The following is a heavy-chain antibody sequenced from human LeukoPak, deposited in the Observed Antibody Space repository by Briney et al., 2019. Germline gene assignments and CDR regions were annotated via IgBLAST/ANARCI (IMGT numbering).Heavy chain of an antibody. D-gene: IGHD4-17*01. J-gene: IGHJ5*02. CDR2: ISWNSGSI. CDR3: AKDRYGDLHNWFDP. Sequence: GGSLRLSCAASGFTFDDYAMHWVRQAPGKGLEWVSGISWNSGSIGYADSLKGRFTISRDNAKNSLYLQMNSLRAEDTALYYCAKDRYGDLHNWFDPWGQGTLVTVSS. CDR1: GFTFDDYA. V-gene: IGHV3-9*01.